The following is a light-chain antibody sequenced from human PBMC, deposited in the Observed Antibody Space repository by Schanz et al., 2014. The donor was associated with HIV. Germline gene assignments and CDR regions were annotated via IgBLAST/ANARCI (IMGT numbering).Light chain of an antibody. CDR1: QSISRY. CDR3: QQSYTKPLT. CDR2: AAS. J-gene: IGKJ4*01. V-gene: IGKV1-39*01. Sequence: DIQMTQSPSSLSASVGDRVTITCRASQSISRYLNWYQQKPGRAPKLLIHAASSLQSGVPSRFSGSGSGTDFTLTITSLQPEDSGYYYCQQSYTKPLTFGGGTKVEV.